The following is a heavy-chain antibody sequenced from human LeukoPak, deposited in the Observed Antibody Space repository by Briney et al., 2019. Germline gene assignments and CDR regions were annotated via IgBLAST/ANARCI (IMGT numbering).Heavy chain of an antibody. J-gene: IGHJ1*01. CDR2: ILYDGSDK. V-gene: IGHV3-30*18. CDR1: GFIFRGYG. CDR3: AKGRGPVRAEYFQL. Sequence: AGRSLRLSCAASGFIFRGYGLHWVRQAPGKGLEWVAVILYDGSDKYYADSVKGRFTISRDNSKNTVSLQMNSLRVEDTAVYYCAKGRGPVRAEYFQLWGQGTLVTVSS. D-gene: IGHD3-10*01.